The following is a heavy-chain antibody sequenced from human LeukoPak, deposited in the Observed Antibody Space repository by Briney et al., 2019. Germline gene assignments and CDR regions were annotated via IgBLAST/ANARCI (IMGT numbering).Heavy chain of an antibody. J-gene: IGHJ4*02. Sequence: ASVKVSCKTSGFSFTTYGISWVRQAPGQGLEWMGWINLYNGNTNSAQKFQARLTMTTDTSTTTAYMELRSLRSDDTALYFYGRVTTSKLPLRWYYFDNWGQGTPVTVSS. D-gene: IGHD1-14*01. CDR1: GFSFTTYG. CDR3: GRVTTSKLPLRWYYFDN. V-gene: IGHV1-18*01. CDR2: INLYNGNT.